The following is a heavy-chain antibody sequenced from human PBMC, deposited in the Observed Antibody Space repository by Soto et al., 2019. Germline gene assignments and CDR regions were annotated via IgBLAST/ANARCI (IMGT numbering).Heavy chain of an antibody. V-gene: IGHV3-21*01. CDR3: VREDGILGATSASHY. CDR2: INGRGNYI. Sequence: SRRLSCASSGFTFITYTMNWVRQAPGKGLEWVSSINGRGNYIYYADSVKGRFTISRDNAKNSLYLQMDRLRAEDTALYYCVREDGILGATSASHYWGLGILLTVSS. CDR1: GFTFITYT. D-gene: IGHD1-26*01. J-gene: IGHJ4*02.